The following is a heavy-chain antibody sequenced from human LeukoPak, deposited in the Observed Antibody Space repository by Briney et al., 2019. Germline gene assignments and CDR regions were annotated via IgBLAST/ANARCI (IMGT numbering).Heavy chain of an antibody. Sequence: SETLSLTCAVSGFSISSGYYWGWIRQPPGKGLEWIGSIYHSGSTFYNPSLKSRVTISVDTSKNQFSLKLSSVTAADTAVYYCARLNGDAVYFDYWGQGTLVTVSS. CDR1: GFSISSGYY. J-gene: IGHJ4*02. CDR2: IYHSGST. D-gene: IGHD4-17*01. V-gene: IGHV4-38-2*01. CDR3: ARLNGDAVYFDY.